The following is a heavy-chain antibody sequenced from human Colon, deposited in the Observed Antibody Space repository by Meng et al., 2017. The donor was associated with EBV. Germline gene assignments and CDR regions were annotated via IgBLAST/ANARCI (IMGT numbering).Heavy chain of an antibody. CDR2: IYHSGST. D-gene: IGHD3-10*01. Sequence: QLEAAASGQGMVEPSEPLSLTCTVSGGSISSSHYYWGWVRQPQGKGLKWIGTIYHSGSTSYNPSLQSRVTMFVDTSKNQFSLMLTSVTATDTAVYYCARRRGGSGRDCWGQGTLVTVSS. J-gene: IGHJ4*02. V-gene: IGHV4-39*01. CDR1: GGSISSSHYY. CDR3: ARRRGGSGRDC.